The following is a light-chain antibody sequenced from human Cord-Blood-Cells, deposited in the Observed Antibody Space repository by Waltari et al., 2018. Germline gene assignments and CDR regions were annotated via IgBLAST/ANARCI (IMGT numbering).Light chain of an antibody. CDR3: QQYGSSPLYT. CDR1: QSVSSSY. J-gene: IGKJ2*01. CDR2: GAS. V-gene: IGKV3-20*01. Sequence: EIVFTQSPGTLYLSPGERATPSCRASQSVSSSYLAWYQQKPGQAPRLPIYGASSTATGIPDRFSGSGSGTDFTLTISRLEPEDFAVYYCQQYGSSPLYTFDQGTKLEIK.